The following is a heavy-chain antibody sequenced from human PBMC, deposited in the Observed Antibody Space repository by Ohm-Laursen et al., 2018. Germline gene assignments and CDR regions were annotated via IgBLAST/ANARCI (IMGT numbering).Heavy chain of an antibody. D-gene: IGHD3-10*01. V-gene: IGHV1-18*01. CDR2: ISAYNGNT. CDR3: ARDLKHYYGSGSFDP. J-gene: IGHJ5*01. Sequence: GASVKVSCKASGDTFNTHAINWVRQAPGQGLEWMGWISAYNGNTNYTQKFQGRATMTTDTSTSTAYMELRSLRSDDTAMYFCARDLKHYYGSGSFDPWGQGTLVTVSS. CDR1: GDTFNTHA.